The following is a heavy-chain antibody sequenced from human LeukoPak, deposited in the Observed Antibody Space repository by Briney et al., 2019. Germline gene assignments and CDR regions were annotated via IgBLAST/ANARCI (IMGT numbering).Heavy chain of an antibody. CDR2: IIPIFGTA. CDR3: ARAVLRYFDWLLAYNWFDP. V-gene: IGHV1-69*06. J-gene: IGHJ5*02. CDR1: GGTFSSYA. D-gene: IGHD3-9*01. Sequence: GSSVKVSCKASGGTFSSYAISWVRQAPGQGLEWMGGIIPIFGTANYAQKFQGRVTITADKSTSTDYMELSSLRSEDTAVNYCARAVLRYFDWLLAYNWFDPWGQGTLVTVSS.